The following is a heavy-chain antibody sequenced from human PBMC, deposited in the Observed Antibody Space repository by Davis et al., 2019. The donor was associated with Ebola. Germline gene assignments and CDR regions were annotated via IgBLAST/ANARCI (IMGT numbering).Heavy chain of an antibody. Sequence: ASVKVSCKASGYTFTSYDINWVRQATGQGLEWMGWMNPNSGNTGYAQKFQGRITMTRNISISTAYMELNSLRSEDTAVYYCARYSNYRFDPWGQGTLVTVSS. V-gene: IGHV1-8*01. CDR2: MNPNSGNT. CDR3: ARYSNYRFDP. J-gene: IGHJ5*02. CDR1: GYTFTSYD. D-gene: IGHD4-11*01.